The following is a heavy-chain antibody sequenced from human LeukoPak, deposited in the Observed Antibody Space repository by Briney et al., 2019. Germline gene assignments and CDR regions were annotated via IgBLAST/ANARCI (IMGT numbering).Heavy chain of an antibody. CDR3: ACPRAGSSCWFRFDY. V-gene: IGHV4-39*01. Sequence: SETLSLTCTVSVGSISSSSYYWRCIRQPPGGGLVWNGWIYYSSRTYTHPSLKSRVTKSVPTSKTQFSLKLSTVTAAATAVYYCACPRAGSSCWFRFDYWGQETLVTVSS. CDR1: VGSISSSSYY. J-gene: IGHJ4*02. CDR2: IYYSSRT. D-gene: IGHD3-10*01.